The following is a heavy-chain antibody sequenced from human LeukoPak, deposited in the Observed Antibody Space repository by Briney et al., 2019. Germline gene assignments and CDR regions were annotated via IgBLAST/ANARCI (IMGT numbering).Heavy chain of an antibody. Sequence: GGSLRLSCAASGFTFSSYAMSWVRQASGKGLEWVSAISISGGSTYYAGSVKGRFTISRDKSKNTLYLQMNTLRAEDTAIYYCAKGIQWELPLEYWGQGTLVTVSS. D-gene: IGHD1-26*01. V-gene: IGHV3-23*01. J-gene: IGHJ4*02. CDR2: ISISGGST. CDR3: AKGIQWELPLEY. CDR1: GFTFSSYA.